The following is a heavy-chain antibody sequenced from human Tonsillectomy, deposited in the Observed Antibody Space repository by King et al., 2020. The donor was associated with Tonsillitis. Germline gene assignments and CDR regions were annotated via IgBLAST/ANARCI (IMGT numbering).Heavy chain of an antibody. CDR3: ARDSDYYDSSGPREWDYWYFDL. J-gene: IGHJ2*01. CDR1: GFTFSTYP. V-gene: IGHV3-30*04. CDR2: ISSDGSNK. D-gene: IGHD3-22*01. Sequence: QVQLVESGGGVVHPGRSLRLSCAASGFTFSTYPMHWVRQAPGRGLEWVTFISSDGSNKYYADSVKGRFTISRDNSKNTLYLQMNSLRPEDTAVYYCARDSDYYDSSGPREWDYWYFDLWGRGTLVTVSS.